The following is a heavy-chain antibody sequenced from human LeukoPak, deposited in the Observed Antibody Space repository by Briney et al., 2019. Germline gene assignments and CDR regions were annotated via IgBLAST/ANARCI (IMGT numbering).Heavy chain of an antibody. J-gene: IGHJ4*02. Sequence: PGGSLRLSCEDSGFTFDDYGMSWVRQAPGKGLEWVSGINWDGGSTFYADSVKGRFTISRDNAKNSLFLQMNSLRAEDTALYYCARDLSDNWYTFGFWGQGSLVIVSS. V-gene: IGHV3-20*04. CDR3: ARDLSDNWYTFGF. CDR1: GFTFDDYG. CDR2: INWDGGST. D-gene: IGHD1-1*01.